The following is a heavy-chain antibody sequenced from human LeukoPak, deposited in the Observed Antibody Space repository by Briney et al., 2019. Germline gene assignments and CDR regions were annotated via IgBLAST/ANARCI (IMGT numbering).Heavy chain of an antibody. Sequence: GGSLRLSCAASGFTFDDYAMHWVRQAPGKGLEWVSGISWNSGSIGYADSVKGRFTISRDNAKNSLYLQMNSLRAEDTALYYCAKDGMGSSGWYDNPRVVDYWGQGTLVTVSS. J-gene: IGHJ4*02. CDR3: AKDGMGSSGWYDNPRVVDY. CDR1: GFTFDDYA. D-gene: IGHD6-19*01. V-gene: IGHV3-9*01. CDR2: ISWNSGSI.